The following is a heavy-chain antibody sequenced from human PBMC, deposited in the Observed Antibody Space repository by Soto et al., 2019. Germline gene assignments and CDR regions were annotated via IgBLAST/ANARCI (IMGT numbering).Heavy chain of an antibody. CDR2: IYPGDSDT. J-gene: IGHJ4*02. V-gene: IGHV5-51*01. D-gene: IGHD3-3*02. CDR3: ARQLSHICDS. Sequence: GESLKISCKGSGYRFTSYWIVWVRQMPGKGPEWMGIIYPGDSDTRYSPSCRGHVTISADEAVSTAYLQWSSLKASDTAMYYCARQLSHICDSWGQGTLVTVSS. CDR1: GYRFTSYW.